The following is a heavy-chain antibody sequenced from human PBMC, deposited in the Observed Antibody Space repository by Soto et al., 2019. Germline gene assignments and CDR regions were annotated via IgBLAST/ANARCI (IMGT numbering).Heavy chain of an antibody. D-gene: IGHD6-19*01. J-gene: IGHJ4*02. CDR3: ARAQWRRGGEY. Sequence: QVQLQESGPGLVKPSETLSLTCTVSGGSISSYYWSWIRQPPGKGLEWIGYIYYSGSTNYNPSLKSRVTISVDTSKNQFSLKLSSVTAADTAVYYCARAQWRRGGEYWGQGTLVTVSS. V-gene: IGHV4-59*01. CDR1: GGSISSYY. CDR2: IYYSGST.